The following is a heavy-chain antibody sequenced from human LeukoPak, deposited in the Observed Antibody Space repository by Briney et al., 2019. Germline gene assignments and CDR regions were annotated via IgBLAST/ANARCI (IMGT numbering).Heavy chain of an antibody. Sequence: GGSLRLSCAASGFTFSSYWMTWVRQAPGKGLEWVANIEQDGSEKYYVDSVKGRFTISRDNAKNSLYLQMNSLRAEGTAVYYCARGGMTRRFYYYYMDVWGKGTTVTVSS. D-gene: IGHD3-16*01. CDR1: GFTFSSYW. V-gene: IGHV3-7*04. CDR2: IEQDGSEK. CDR3: ARGGMTRRFYYYYMDV. J-gene: IGHJ6*03.